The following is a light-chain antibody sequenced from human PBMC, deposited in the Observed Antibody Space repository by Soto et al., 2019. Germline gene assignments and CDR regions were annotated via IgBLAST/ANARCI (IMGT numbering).Light chain of an antibody. CDR3: QQYYKTPWT. Sequence: IVMTQSPDSLAVSLGDRSTVNCKSSQNILYRSNNQNYLAWYQHKPGQPPKLLIYWASTRESGVPDRFSGSGSGADFTLTISSLQAEDVATYYCQQYYKTPWTFGQGTKVDIK. CDR2: WAS. J-gene: IGKJ1*01. V-gene: IGKV4-1*01. CDR1: QNILYRSNNQNY.